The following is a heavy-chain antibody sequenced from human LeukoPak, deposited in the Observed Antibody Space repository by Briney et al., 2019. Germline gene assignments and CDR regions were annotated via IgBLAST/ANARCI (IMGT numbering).Heavy chain of an antibody. V-gene: IGHV4-4*09. D-gene: IGHD2-2*01. CDR2: TFTSGST. CDR3: ARQKCTSTSCLTKNAFDI. J-gene: IGHJ3*02. Sequence: PSETLSLTCTVSGSISSYYWSWIRQPPGKGLEWIGTTFTSGSTNYNPSLKSRVSISVDTSKNQFSLDLSSVTAADTAVYYCARQKCTSTSCLTKNAFDIWGQGTMVTVSS. CDR1: GSISSYY.